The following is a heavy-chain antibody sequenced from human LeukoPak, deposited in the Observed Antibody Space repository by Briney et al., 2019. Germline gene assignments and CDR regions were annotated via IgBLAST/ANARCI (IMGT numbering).Heavy chain of an antibody. V-gene: IGHV3-48*04. CDR3: ARDSLRATGFYAFDI. D-gene: IGHD1-26*01. CDR1: GFTFSSYS. CDR2: ISSSSSTI. Sequence: GGSLRLSCAASGFTFSSYSMNWVRQAPGKGLEWVSYISSSSSTIYYADSVKGRFTISRDNAKNSLYLQMNSLRAEDTAVYYCARDSLRATGFYAFDIWGQGTMVTVSS. J-gene: IGHJ3*02.